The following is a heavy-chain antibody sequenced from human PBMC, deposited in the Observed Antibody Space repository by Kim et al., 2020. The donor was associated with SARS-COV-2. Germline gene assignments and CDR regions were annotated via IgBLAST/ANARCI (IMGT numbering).Heavy chain of an antibody. D-gene: IGHD6-13*01. CDR2: IYYSGST. J-gene: IGHJ5*02. V-gene: IGHV4-39*02. Sequence: SETLSLTCTVSGGSISSSSYYWGWIRQPPGKGLEWIGSIYYSGSTYYNPSLKSRVTISVDTSKNQFSLKLSSVTAADTAVYYCAREEGSSWYQHWFDPWGQGTLVTVSS. CDR3: AREEGSSWYQHWFDP. CDR1: GGSISSSSYY.